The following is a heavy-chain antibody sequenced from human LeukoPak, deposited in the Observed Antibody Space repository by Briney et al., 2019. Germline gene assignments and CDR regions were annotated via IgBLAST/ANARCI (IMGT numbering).Heavy chain of an antibody. J-gene: IGHJ6*03. CDR3: ARLLMVRGVISHMDV. Sequence: PGGSLRLSCAASGFTFSDYYMSWIRQAPGKGLEWVSYISSSDSTIYSADSVKGRFTISRGNAKNSLYLQMNSLRAEDTAVYYCARLLMVRGVISHMDVWGKGTTVTVSS. V-gene: IGHV3-11*04. CDR2: ISSSDSTI. D-gene: IGHD3-10*01. CDR1: GFTFSDYY.